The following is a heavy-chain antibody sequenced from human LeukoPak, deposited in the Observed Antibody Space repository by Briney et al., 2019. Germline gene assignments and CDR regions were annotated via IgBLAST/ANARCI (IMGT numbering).Heavy chain of an antibody. D-gene: IGHD5-18*01. J-gene: IGHJ4*02. V-gene: IGHV4-61*02. CDR2: MYFSGSG. CDR3: ARFTTTPGGYTYGRGVFDY. Sequence: PSQTLSLTCTVSGGSISSGNYYWSWIRQPAGKGLEWIGRMYFSGSGNYNPSLKSRVTIPTDTSKNQFSLSLSSVTAADTAVYYCARFTTTPGGYTYGRGVFDYWGQGTLVIVSS. CDR1: GGSISSGNYY.